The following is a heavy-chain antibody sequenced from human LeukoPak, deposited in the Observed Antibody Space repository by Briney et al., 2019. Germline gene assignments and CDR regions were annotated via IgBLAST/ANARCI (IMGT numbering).Heavy chain of an antibody. V-gene: IGHV1-69*02. CDR1: GGVLSSYP. CDR2: IIPVLGIA. J-gene: IGHJ4*02. CDR3: ARIRGTESGLSHFDS. D-gene: IGHD2-8*02. Sequence: ASVKVSCKASGGVLSSYPICWVRQAPGQGLEWMGRIIPVLGIANYAQTFQGRVTITADKSSSTAYMELSSLRSEDTAVYYCARIRGTESGLSHFDSWGPGTLVSVSS.